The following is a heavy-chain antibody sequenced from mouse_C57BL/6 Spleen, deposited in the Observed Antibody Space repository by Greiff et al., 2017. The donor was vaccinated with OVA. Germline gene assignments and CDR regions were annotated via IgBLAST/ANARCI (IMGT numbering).Heavy chain of an antibody. Sequence: EVKVVESGGGLVKPGGSLKLSCAASGFTFSDYGMHWVRQAPEKGLVWVAYISSGSSTIYYADTVKGRFTISRDNAKNTLFLQMTSLGSEDTAMYYCARVLRGAYWGQGTLVTVSA. D-gene: IGHD1-1*01. CDR1: GFTFSDYG. V-gene: IGHV5-17*01. J-gene: IGHJ3*01. CDR2: ISSGSSTI. CDR3: ARVLRGAY.